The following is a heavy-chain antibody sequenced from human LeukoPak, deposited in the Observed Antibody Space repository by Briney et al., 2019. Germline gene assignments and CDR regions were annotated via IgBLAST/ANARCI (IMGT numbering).Heavy chain of an antibody. J-gene: IGHJ4*02. CDR1: GFTFSSYS. V-gene: IGHV3-48*01. CDR3: ASGQIQLWLYY. Sequence: GGSLRLSCAASGFTFSSYSMNWVRQAPGKGLEWVSYISSSSSTIYYADSVKGRFTISRDNAKNSLYLQMNSLRAEDTAVYYCASGQIQLWLYYWGQGTLVTVSS. CDR2: ISSSSSTI. D-gene: IGHD5-18*01.